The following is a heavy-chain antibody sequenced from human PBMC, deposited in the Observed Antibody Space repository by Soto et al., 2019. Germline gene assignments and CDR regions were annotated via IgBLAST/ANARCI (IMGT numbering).Heavy chain of an antibody. V-gene: IGHV1-8*01. CDR1: GYTFTSYD. CDR3: ARKSYDFWSGYYTWYYYYYMDV. Sequence: ASVKVSCKASGYTFTSYDINWVRQATGQGLEWMGWMNPNSGNTGYAQKFQGRVTMTRNTSISTAYMELSSLRSEDTAVYYCARKSYDFWSGYYTWYYYYYMDVWGKGTTVTVSS. J-gene: IGHJ6*03. CDR2: MNPNSGNT. D-gene: IGHD3-3*01.